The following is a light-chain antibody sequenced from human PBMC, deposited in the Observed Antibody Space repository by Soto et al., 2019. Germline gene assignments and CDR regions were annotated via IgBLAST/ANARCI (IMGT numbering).Light chain of an antibody. CDR1: QGISSY. V-gene: IGKV1-8*01. J-gene: IGKJ3*01. Sequence: AIRMTQSPSSLSASTGDRVTITCRASQGISSYLAWYQQKPGKAPKLLIYAASTLQSGVPSRFSGSGSGTDFPLTISCLQSEDFATYYCQRYYSYPRAFGPGTKVDIK. CDR2: AAS. CDR3: QRYYSYPRA.